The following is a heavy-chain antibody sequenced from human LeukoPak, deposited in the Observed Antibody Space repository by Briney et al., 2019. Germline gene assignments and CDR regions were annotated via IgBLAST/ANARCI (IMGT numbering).Heavy chain of an antibody. CDR1: GFTFISYG. Sequence: HPGGSLRLSCAASGFTFISYGMHWVRQAPGKGLEWVAFIRYDGSNKYYADSVKGRFTISRDNSKNTLYLQMNSLRAEDTAVYYCAKGGSTPRDWFDPWGQGTLVTVSS. D-gene: IGHD1-26*01. CDR3: AKGGSTPRDWFDP. CDR2: IRYDGSNK. J-gene: IGHJ5*02. V-gene: IGHV3-30*02.